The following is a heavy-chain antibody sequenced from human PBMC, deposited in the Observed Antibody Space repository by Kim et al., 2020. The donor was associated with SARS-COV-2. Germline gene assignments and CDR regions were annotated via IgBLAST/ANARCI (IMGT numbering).Heavy chain of an antibody. Sequence: LHYAESVKGRFTISRDNVKNSLYLQMDSLRAEDTAVYFCARSNKGFDYCGQGTLVTVSS. J-gene: IGHJ4*02. CDR3: ARSNKGFDY. CDR2: L. D-gene: IGHD4-4*01. V-gene: IGHV3-48*01.